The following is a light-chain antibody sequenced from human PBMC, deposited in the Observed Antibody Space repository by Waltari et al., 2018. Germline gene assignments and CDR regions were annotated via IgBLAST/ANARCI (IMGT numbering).Light chain of an antibody. CDR1: NPNTGGTF. CDR3: AVWDDSLGGV. V-gene: IGLV1-44*01. J-gene: IGLJ3*02. CDR2: NDN. Sequence: QSVLTQPPSVSGTPGQRVTLSCSGSNPNTGGTFVTWYQQFQGKAPKLLIYNDNQGPSGVPDRFSASKSGTSAALAITGLQSEDEADYYCAVWDDSLGGVFGGGTKLTVL.